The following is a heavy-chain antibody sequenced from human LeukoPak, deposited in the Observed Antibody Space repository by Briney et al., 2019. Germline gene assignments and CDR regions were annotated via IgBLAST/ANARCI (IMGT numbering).Heavy chain of an antibody. V-gene: IGHV3-30*02. J-gene: IGHJ4*02. CDR1: GFTFSSYG. D-gene: IGHD3-10*01. Sequence: PGGSLRLSCAASGFTFSSYGMHWVRQAPGKGLEWVAFIRYDGSNKYYADSVKGRFTISRDNSKNTLYLQMNSLRAEDTAVYYCANQYYNGSGTMGYWGQGTLVTVSS. CDR2: IRYDGSNK. CDR3: ANQYYNGSGTMGY.